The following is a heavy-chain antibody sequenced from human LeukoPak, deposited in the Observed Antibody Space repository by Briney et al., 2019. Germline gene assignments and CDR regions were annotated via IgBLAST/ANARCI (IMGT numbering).Heavy chain of an antibody. Sequence: PSETLSLTCTVSGGSVTSYYWSWIRQSAGKGLEWIGRIYITGDTTYNSSLKSRVTMSLDTSKNQFSLKLSSVTAADTAVYYCARVRHPGGVVVVAATALDYWGQGNLVTVSS. CDR2: IYITGDT. J-gene: IGHJ4*02. CDR1: GGSVTSYY. D-gene: IGHD2-15*01. V-gene: IGHV4-4*07. CDR3: ARVRHPGGVVVVAATALDY.